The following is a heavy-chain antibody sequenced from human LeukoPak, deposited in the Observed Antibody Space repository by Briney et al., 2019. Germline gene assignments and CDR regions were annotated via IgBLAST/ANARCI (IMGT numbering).Heavy chain of an antibody. V-gene: IGHV1-18*01. CDR1: GYTFTSYG. CDR2: ISAYNGNT. Sequence: ASVKVSSKASGYTFTSYGISWVRQAPGQGLEWMGWISAYNGNTNYAQKLQGRVTMTTDTSTSTAYMELRSLRSDDTAVYYCAGGLRGGNWFYPWGQGTLVTVSS. D-gene: IGHD5-12*01. CDR3: AGGLRGGNWFYP. J-gene: IGHJ5*02.